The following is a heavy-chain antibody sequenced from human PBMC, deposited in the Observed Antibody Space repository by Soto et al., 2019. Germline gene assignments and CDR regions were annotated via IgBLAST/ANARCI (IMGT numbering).Heavy chain of an antibody. CDR2: ISTYNSDT. CDR1: GYTFTRSG. V-gene: IGHV1-18*01. J-gene: IGHJ6*04. CDR3: GREGGVRYYFYGMDV. Sequence: QVPLVQSGAEVKKPGASVKVSCKASGYTFTRSGISWARQAPGQGLEWMGWISTYNSDTNYAQTFQGRVTMTTDTAQGTVYMALRSLRSDDTAVYYCGREGGVRYYFYGMDVWGEGAPVNVSS. D-gene: IGHD3-10*01.